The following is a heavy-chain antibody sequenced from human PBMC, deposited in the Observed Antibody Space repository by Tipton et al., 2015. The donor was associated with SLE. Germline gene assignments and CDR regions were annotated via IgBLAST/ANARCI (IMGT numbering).Heavy chain of an antibody. CDR3: ARVWEQQLVFDY. V-gene: IGHV4-59*11. CDR2: IYYSGST. D-gene: IGHD6-13*01. CDR1: GGSISSHY. Sequence: TLSLTCTVSGGSISSHYWGWIRQPPGKGLEWIGYIYYSGSTNYNPSLKSRVTISVDTSKNQFSLKLSSVTAADTAVYYCARVWEQQLVFDYWGQGTLVTVSS. J-gene: IGHJ4*02.